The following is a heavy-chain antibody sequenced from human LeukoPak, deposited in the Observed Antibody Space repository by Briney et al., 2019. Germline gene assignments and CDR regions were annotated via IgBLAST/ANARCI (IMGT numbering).Heavy chain of an antibody. CDR1: GGSFSGYY. Sequence: SETLSLTCAVYGGSFSGYYWSWIRQPPGKGLEWIGEINHSGSTNYNPSLKSRVTISVDTSKNQFSLKLSSVTAADTAVYYCARGRSYGYSFDHWGQGTLVTVSS. CDR3: ARGRSYGYSFDH. V-gene: IGHV4-34*01. J-gene: IGHJ4*02. CDR2: INHSGST. D-gene: IGHD5-18*01.